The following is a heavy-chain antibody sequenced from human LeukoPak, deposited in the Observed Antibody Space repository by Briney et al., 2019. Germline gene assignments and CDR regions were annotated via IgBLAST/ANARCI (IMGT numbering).Heavy chain of an antibody. CDR3: AKEVGNSGWGFYYYYYYMDG. J-gene: IGHJ6*03. CDR2: ISGSGGST. D-gene: IGHD6-19*01. V-gene: IGHV3-23*01. Sequence: GGSLRLSCAASGFTFSSYAMSWVRQAPGKGLEWVSSISGSGGSTYYADSVKGRFTISRDNSKNSLYLQMNSLRAEDTAVYYCAKEVGNSGWGFYYYYYYMDGWGKGTTVTFSS. CDR1: GFTFSSYA.